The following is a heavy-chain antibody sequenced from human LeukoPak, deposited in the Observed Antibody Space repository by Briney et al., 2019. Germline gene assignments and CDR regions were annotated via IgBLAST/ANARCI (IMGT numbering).Heavy chain of an antibody. Sequence: SETLSCNCTVYTGSSSNSSYLRGWIRQPPGKRVESIGSISYSESTYYNPSLKTRVTKTFDTSKSQFSLKLNSVTAADTAAFYCAAISADYNTLGSSYKVWGQGPLVTVSS. CDR3: AAISADYNTLGSSYKV. CDR1: TGSSSNSSYL. J-gene: IGHJ4*02. D-gene: IGHD3-10*01. V-gene: IGHV4-39*01. CDR2: ISYSEST.